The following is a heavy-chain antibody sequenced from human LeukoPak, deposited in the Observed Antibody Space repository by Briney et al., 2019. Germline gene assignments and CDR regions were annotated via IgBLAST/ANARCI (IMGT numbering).Heavy chain of an antibody. CDR2: ISGSSGST. CDR3: ANSVFG. CDR1: GLTVSTHG. J-gene: IGHJ4*02. D-gene: IGHD3-10*02. V-gene: IGHV3-23*01. Sequence: PGGSLRLSCAVSGLTVSTHGMSWVRQAPGKGLEGFSGISGSSGSTYYANSVKGRFTISRDNSKNTVYLQMNSLTAEDTAVYYCANSVFGWGQGTLVTVSS.